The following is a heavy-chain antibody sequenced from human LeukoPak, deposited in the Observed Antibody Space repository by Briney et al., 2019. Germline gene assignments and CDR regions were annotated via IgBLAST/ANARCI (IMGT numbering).Heavy chain of an antibody. D-gene: IGHD1-26*01. V-gene: IGHV4-34*01. J-gene: IGHJ4*02. CDR2: INHSGST. CDR3: ARESDYYHYFDY. CDR1: GGSFSGYY. Sequence: KPSETLSLTCAVYGGSFSGYYWSWIRQPPGKGLERIGEINHSGSTNYNPSLKSRVTISVDTSKNQFSLSLTSVTAADTAVYYCARESDYYHYFDYWGQGFLVTVSS.